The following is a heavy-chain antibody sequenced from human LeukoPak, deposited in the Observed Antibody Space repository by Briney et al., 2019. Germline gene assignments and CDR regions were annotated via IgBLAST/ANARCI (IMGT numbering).Heavy chain of an antibody. D-gene: IGHD3-10*02. V-gene: IGHV3-48*04. J-gene: IGHJ4*02. CDR3: ARDACSGSYDY. CDR2: ISRSGSTR. CDR1: GFTFSNYG. Sequence: GGSLRLSCAASGFTFSNYGMHWVRQAPGKGLEWVSYISRSGSTRYYADSVKGRFTISRDNAKNSLYLQVNSLRAEDTAVYYCARDACSGSYDYWGQGTLVTVSS.